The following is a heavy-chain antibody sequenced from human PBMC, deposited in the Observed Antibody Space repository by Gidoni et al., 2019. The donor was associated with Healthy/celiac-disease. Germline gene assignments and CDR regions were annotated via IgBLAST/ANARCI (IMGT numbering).Heavy chain of an antibody. D-gene: IGHD3-10*01. J-gene: IGHJ4*02. Sequence: QVQLVESGGGVVQPGRSLRLSCAASGFTFSSYGMHWVRQAPGKGLEWVAVISYDGSNKYYADSVKGRFTISRDNSKNTLYLQMNSLRAEDTAVYYCAKGPGAIGFGDRGGQGTLVTVSS. CDR2: ISYDGSNK. CDR3: AKGPGAIGFGDR. V-gene: IGHV3-30*18. CDR1: GFTFSSYG.